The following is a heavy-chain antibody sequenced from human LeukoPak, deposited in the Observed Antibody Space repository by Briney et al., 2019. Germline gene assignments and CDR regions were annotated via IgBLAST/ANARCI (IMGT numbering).Heavy chain of an antibody. Sequence: SVKVSCKASGGTFSSYAISWVRQAPGQGLEWMGRIIPILGIANYAQKFQGRVTITADKSTSTAYMELSSLRSEDTAVYYCARDLGTQGDYYGSRSYYFDYWGQGTLVTVSS. CDR2: IIPILGIA. V-gene: IGHV1-69*04. CDR1: GGTFSSYA. J-gene: IGHJ4*02. D-gene: IGHD3-10*01. CDR3: ARDLGTQGDYYGSRSYYFDY.